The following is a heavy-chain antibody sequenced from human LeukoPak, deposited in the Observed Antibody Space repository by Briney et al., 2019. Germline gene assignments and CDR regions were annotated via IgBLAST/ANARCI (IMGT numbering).Heavy chain of an antibody. CDR2: INHSGNT. Sequence: PSETLSLTCAVYGGSFSGYSWSWIRQPPGKGLEWIGEINHSGNTNYNPSLKSRVTISVDTSKNQFSLKLSSVTAADTAVYYCARVTTYGYYGDYTGSRVKAFDIWGQGTMVTVSS. CDR1: GGSFSGYS. J-gene: IGHJ3*02. CDR3: ARVTTYGYYGDYTGSRVKAFDI. V-gene: IGHV4-34*01. D-gene: IGHD4-17*01.